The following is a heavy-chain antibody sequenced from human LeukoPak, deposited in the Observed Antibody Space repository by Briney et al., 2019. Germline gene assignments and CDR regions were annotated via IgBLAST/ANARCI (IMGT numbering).Heavy chain of an antibody. CDR3: ARAPSYDSTKLDY. CDR1: GFSITNYY. D-gene: IGHD3-22*01. J-gene: IGHJ4*02. Sequence: SETLSLTCTASGFSITNYYWTWIRQPAEKGLEWIGRVHTSGTTNYNPSLKSRVTMSLDTSKNQFSLKLSSVTAADTAVYYCARAPSYDSTKLDYWGQGTLVTVSS. V-gene: IGHV4-4*07. CDR2: VHTSGTT.